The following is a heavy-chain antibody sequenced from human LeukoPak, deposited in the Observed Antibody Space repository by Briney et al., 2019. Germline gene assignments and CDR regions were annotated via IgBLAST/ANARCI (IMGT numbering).Heavy chain of an antibody. CDR3: ARPYLLAGYCGGECYPDDY. Sequence: PSETLSLTCTVSGGSISSSSYYWGWIRQPPGKGLEWNGSIYYSGSTYYNPSLKSRVTISVDTSKNQFSLKLSSVTAADTAVYYCARPYLLAGYCGGECYPDDYWGQGTLVTVSS. CDR1: GGSISSSSYY. J-gene: IGHJ4*02. D-gene: IGHD2-21*01. CDR2: IYYSGST. V-gene: IGHV4-39*01.